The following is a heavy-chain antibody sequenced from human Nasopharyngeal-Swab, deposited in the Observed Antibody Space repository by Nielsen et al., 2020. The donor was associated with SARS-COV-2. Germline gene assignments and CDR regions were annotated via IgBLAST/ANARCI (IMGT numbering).Heavy chain of an antibody. CDR1: GGTFRSYA. J-gene: IGHJ4*02. CDR2: IIPIFGTP. CDR3: ALGYSYGYRYFDY. Sequence: SVKVSGKASGGTFRSYAISWVRPAPGQGPDYMGGIIPIFGTPNYAQKFQGRVTITADESTSTAYMELSSLRSEDTAVYYCALGYSYGYRYFDYWGQGTLVTVSS. V-gene: IGHV1-69*13. D-gene: IGHD5-18*01.